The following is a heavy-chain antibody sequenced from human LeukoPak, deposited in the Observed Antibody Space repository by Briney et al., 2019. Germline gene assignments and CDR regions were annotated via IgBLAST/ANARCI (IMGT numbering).Heavy chain of an antibody. CDR3: ARGGRGNRYAYRHYYMEV. CDR1: GGSISSGSYY. V-gene: IGHV4-39*07. J-gene: IGHJ6*03. CDR2: INHSESS. D-gene: IGHD5-18*01. Sequence: SETLSLTCTVSGGSISSGSYYWSWIRQPPGKGLEWIAEINHSESSDYNPSLTGRVSISVDTSKNQFSLRLRSVTAADTAVYYCARGGRGNRYAYRHYYMEVWGKGTTVTVSS.